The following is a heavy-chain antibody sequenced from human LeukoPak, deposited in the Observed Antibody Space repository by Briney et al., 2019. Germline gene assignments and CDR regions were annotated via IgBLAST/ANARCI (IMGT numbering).Heavy chain of an antibody. V-gene: IGHV4-30-2*01. D-gene: IGHD2-2*01. CDR3: ARSLGCSSTSCYRWFDP. CDR2: IFHSGSP. J-gene: IGHJ5*02. Sequence: PSETLSLTCSVSGGSITSAYYYWTWIRQPPGKGLGWSGYIFHSGSPYHNPSLKSRVTISVDRSKNQFSLNLSSVTAADTAVYYCARSLGCSSTSCYRWFDPWGQGTLVTVSS. CDR1: GGSITSAYYY.